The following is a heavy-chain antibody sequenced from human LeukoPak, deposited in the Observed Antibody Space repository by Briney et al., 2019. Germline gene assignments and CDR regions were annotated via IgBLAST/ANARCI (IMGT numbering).Heavy chain of an antibody. Sequence: ASVKVSCKASGYTFTSYDINWVRQASGQGLEWMGWMNPTSGNTGYAQKFQGRVTMTRDTSISTAYMELSSLGSEDTAVYFCARVRGYSSGWYQRAYYYYMDVWGKGTTVTVSS. CDR2: MNPTSGNT. V-gene: IGHV1-8*01. CDR3: ARVRGYSSGWYQRAYYYYMDV. CDR1: GYTFTSYD. J-gene: IGHJ6*03. D-gene: IGHD6-19*01.